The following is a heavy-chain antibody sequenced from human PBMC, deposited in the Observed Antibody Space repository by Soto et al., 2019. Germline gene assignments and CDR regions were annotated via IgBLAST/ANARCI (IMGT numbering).Heavy chain of an antibody. V-gene: IGHV5-10-1*01. J-gene: IGHJ4*02. CDR3: ARQIYDSDTGPNFQYYFDS. CDR2: IDPSDSQT. D-gene: IGHD3-22*01. Sequence: PGESLKISCNGSCYSFAGYRITWVLHKPGKGLEWMGRIDPSDSQTYYSPSFRGHVTISATKSITTVFLQWSSLRASDTAMYYCARQIYDSDTGPNFQYYFDSWGQGTPVTVSS. CDR1: CYSFAGYR.